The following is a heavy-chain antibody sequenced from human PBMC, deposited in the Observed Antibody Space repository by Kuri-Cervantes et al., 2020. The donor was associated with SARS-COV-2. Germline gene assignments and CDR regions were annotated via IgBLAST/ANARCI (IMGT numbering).Heavy chain of an antibody. CDR3: ARDFNPLDY. CDR2: IKQDGSEK. J-gene: IGHJ4*02. Sequence: GESLKISCAASGFTFSSYWMSWVRQAPGKGPEWVANIKQDGSEKYYVDSVKGRFTISRDNAKNSLYLQMNSLRAEDTAVYYCARDFNPLDYWGQGTLVTVSS. V-gene: IGHV3-7*01. CDR1: GFTFSSYW.